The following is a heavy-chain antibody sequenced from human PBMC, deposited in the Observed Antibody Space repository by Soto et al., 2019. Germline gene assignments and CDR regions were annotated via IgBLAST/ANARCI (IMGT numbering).Heavy chain of an antibody. CDR3: ARDRSGTEYYYYGMDV. J-gene: IGHJ6*02. CDR2: IIPIFGTA. CDR1: GGTFSSYA. Sequence: GASVKVSCKASGGTFSSYAISWVRQAPGQGLEWMGGIIPIFGTANYAQKFQGRVTITADESTSTAYMELSSLRSEDTAVYYCARDRSGTEYYYYGMDVWGQGTTVTVSS. D-gene: IGHD1-1*01. V-gene: IGHV1-69*13.